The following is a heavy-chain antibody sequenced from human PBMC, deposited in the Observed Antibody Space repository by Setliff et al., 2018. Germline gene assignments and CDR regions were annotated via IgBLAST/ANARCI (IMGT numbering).Heavy chain of an antibody. CDR2: MNPNTGYT. Sequence: PSVKVSCKASGYSFSTYDINWVRQAAGQGLEWMGWMNPNTGYTGYARNFQGRVTMTRNTSISTAYMELSGLRSDDTAVYYCARGSRSQNWGGRYSWFDPWGQGTLVTVSS. V-gene: IGHV1-8*02. D-gene: IGHD7-27*01. J-gene: IGHJ5*02. CDR3: ARGSRSQNWGGRYSWFDP. CDR1: GYSFSTYD.